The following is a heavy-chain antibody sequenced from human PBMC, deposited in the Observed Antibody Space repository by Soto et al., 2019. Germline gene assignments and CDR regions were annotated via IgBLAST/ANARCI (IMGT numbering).Heavy chain of an antibody. CDR1: GYTFTSYY. D-gene: IGHD3-16*02. Sequence: ASVKVSCKASGYTFTSYYMHWVRQAPGQGLEWMGIINPSGGSTSYAQKFQGRVTMTRDTSTSTVYMELSSLRSEDTAVYYCARDGGSEGSYRPPKYYFDYWGQGTLVNVS. J-gene: IGHJ4*02. V-gene: IGHV1-46*01. CDR3: ARDGGSEGSYRPPKYYFDY. CDR2: INPSGGST.